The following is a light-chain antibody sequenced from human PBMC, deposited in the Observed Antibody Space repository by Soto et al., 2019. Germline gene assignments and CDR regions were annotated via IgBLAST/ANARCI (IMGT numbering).Light chain of an antibody. V-gene: IGKV3-11*01. Sequence: EIVLTQSPATLSLSPGERATLSCRASQSVSSYLAWYQQKPGQAPRLLIYDASNRATCIPARFSGSGSGTDFTLTISSLEPEDFGVYYCQQRSNWPSITFGQGTRLEIK. CDR2: DAS. CDR1: QSVSSY. CDR3: QQRSNWPSIT. J-gene: IGKJ5*01.